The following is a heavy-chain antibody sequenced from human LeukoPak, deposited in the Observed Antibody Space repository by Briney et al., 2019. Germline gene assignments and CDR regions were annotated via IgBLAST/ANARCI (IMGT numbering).Heavy chain of an antibody. D-gene: IGHD5-18*01. CDR3: AKRTAAGYSYGPNWFDP. V-gene: IGHV3-23*01. CDR1: GFTFSSYA. CDR2: ISGSGGNT. J-gene: IGHJ5*02. Sequence: GGSLRLSCAASGFTFSSYAMTWVRQAPGKGLEWVSSISGSGGNTYYADSVKGRFTISRDNSKNTLYLQMNSLRAEDTAVYYCAKRTAAGYSYGPNWFDPWGQGTLVTVSS.